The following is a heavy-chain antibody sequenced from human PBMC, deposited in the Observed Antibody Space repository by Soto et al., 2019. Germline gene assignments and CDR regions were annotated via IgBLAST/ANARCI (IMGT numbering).Heavy chain of an antibody. D-gene: IGHD1-26*01. CDR1: GLTFSDYP. CDR3: AKPQSGSYYAAFDV. CDR2: ISGSALST. V-gene: IGHV3-23*01. Sequence: EVQLLESGGGLVQPGGSLRLSCAVSGLTFSDYPMDWVRQAPGKGLEWISRISGSALSTYYADSVKGRFTISRDNSNNTLNLEMSRLRGEHTAVYYWAKPQSGSYYAAFDVWGQATMVTVSS. J-gene: IGHJ3*01.